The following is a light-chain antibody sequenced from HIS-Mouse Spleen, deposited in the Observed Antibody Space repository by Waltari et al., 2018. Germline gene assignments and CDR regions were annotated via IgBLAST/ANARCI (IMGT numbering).Light chain of an antibody. CDR2: DVS. CDR1: SSDVSGYHY. CDR3: SSYTSSSTLV. J-gene: IGLJ2*01. Sequence: QSALPQPASVSGSPGQSITISCTGTSSDVSGYHYFHWYQQHPGKAPKLMIYDVSKRPSGVSNRFSGSKSGNTASLTISGLQAEDEADYYCSSYTSSSTLVFGGGTKLTVL. V-gene: IGLV2-14*03.